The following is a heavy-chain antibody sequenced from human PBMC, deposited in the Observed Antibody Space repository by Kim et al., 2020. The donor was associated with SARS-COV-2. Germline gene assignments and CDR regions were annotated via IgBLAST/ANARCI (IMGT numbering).Heavy chain of an antibody. CDR2: IYDSGST. J-gene: IGHJ6*03. CDR3: SMVTYRSSGYHFYMDV. CDR1: GASMFSYY. D-gene: IGHD6-19*01. Sequence: SETLSLTCTVSGASMFSYYWSWIRQPPGKGLEWIWYIYDSGSTNYIPSLKSRVSISVDTSKNQFSLNLSSGTAADTAIYYCSMVTYRSSGYHFYMDVWG. V-gene: IGHV4-59*01.